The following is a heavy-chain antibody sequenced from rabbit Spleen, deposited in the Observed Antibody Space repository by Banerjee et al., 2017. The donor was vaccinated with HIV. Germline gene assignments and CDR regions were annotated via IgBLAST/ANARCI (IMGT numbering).Heavy chain of an antibody. CDR3: ARETGSVDLDL. Sequence: QSLEESGGDLVKPGTSLTLTCTASGFTISSYYMCWVRRAPGKGLEWIACIDTGSSGSTYYASWAQGRFTISKTSSTTVTLQMTSLTAADTATYFCARETGSVDLDLWGQGTLVTVS. CDR1: GFTISSYY. CDR2: IDTGSSGST. J-gene: IGHJ4*01. D-gene: IGHD4-2*01. V-gene: IGHV1S40*01.